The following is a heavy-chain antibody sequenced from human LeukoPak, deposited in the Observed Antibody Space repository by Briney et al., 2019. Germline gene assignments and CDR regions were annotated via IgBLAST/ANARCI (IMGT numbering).Heavy chain of an antibody. CDR1: GFTFSTHS. D-gene: IGHD3-3*01. CDR2: ISSSSSTI. J-gene: IGHJ4*02. Sequence: GGSLRLSCAASGFTFSTHSMNWVRQAPGKGLEWVSYISSSSSTIYYADSVKGRFTISRDNAKNSLFLRMNSLRAEDTAVYYCARNDFWSGFYYWGQGTLVTVSS. V-gene: IGHV3-48*04. CDR3: ARNDFWSGFYY.